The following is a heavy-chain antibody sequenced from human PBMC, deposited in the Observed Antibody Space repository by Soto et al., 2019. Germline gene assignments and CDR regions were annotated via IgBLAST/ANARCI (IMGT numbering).Heavy chain of an antibody. CDR3: ARGSSSWYVSFDY. CDR1: GFTFSSNW. J-gene: IGHJ4*02. V-gene: IGHV3-74*01. Sequence: EVQLVESGGGLVQPGGSLRLSCAASGFTFSSNWMHWVRQAPGKGLVWVSRINGDGSSTSYADSVKGQFTISRDNAKNTLYLQVTSLRAEDTAVYYCARGSSSWYVSFDYWGQGTLVTVSS. CDR2: INGDGSST. D-gene: IGHD6-13*01.